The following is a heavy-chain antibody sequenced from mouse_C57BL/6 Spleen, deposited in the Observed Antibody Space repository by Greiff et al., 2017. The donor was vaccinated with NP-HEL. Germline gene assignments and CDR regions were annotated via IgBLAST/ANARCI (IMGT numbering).Heavy chain of an antibody. CDR2: IDPEDGDT. D-gene: IGHD2-3*01. CDR1: GFNIQDYY. Sequence: EVQLQESGAELVRPGASVKLSCTASGFNIQDYYMHWVKQRPEQGLEWIGRIDPEDGDTEYAPKFQGKATMTADTSSNTAYLQLSSLTSEDTAVYYCTTVDGYYPYYAMDYWGQGTSVTVSS. V-gene: IGHV14-1*01. CDR3: TTVDGYYPYYAMDY. J-gene: IGHJ4*01.